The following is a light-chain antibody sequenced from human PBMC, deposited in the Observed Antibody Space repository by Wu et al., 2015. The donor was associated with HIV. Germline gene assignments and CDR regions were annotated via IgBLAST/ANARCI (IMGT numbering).Light chain of an antibody. J-gene: IGKJ2*03. Sequence: DIQMTQSPSSLSASVGDRVTITCRASQDISNSLAWYQQKPGKAPKLLLYGASRLESGVPSRFSGSGSGTGYTLTINSLQPEDFATYYCQQYYGTLGYSFGRGDQAGDQT. V-gene: IGKV1-NL1*01. CDR3: QQYYGTLGYS. CDR1: QDISNS. CDR2: GAS.